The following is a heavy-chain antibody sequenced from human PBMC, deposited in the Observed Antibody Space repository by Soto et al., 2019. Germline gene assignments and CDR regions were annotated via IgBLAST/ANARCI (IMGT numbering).Heavy chain of an antibody. CDR2: IYPDDSDT. CDR3: ARHWPQQPLDP. Sequence: GESLKISCKGAGYSFTSYWIVWVRQMPGKGLEWMGIIYPDDSDTRYNPSFQDHVTISADKSINTAYLQWSSLEASDTAMYYCARHWPQQPLDPWGQGTLVTVAS. J-gene: IGHJ5*02. CDR1: GYSFTSYW. V-gene: IGHV5-51*01. D-gene: IGHD6-13*01.